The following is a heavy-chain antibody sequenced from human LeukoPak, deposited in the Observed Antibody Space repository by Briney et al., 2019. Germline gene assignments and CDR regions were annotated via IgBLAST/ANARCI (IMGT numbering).Heavy chain of an antibody. CDR2: IYYSGST. J-gene: IGHJ5*02. Sequence: SETLSLTCTVSGGSISSGDYYWSWIRQPPGKGLEWIGYIYYSGSTYYNPSLKSRVTISVDTSKNQFSLKLSSVTAADTAVYYCASGDIVVVPAANGFDPWGQGTLVTVSS. CDR3: ASGDIVVVPAANGFDP. V-gene: IGHV4-30-4*08. D-gene: IGHD2-2*01. CDR1: GGSISSGDYY.